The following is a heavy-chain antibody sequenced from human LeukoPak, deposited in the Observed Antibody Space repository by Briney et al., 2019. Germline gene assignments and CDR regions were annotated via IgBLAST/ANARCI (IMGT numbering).Heavy chain of an antibody. J-gene: IGHJ4*02. D-gene: IGHD7-27*01. Sequence: LPGGFLRLSCVASGFTFGDVVMSWVRQAPGKGLEWVSAISYNGASTDYADSVKGRFAISRDNSKNTLYLQMNSLRAEDTAVYYCARRTGGTKDYWGQGTQVTVSS. CDR3: ARRTGGTKDY. CDR1: GFTFGDVV. V-gene: IGHV3-23*01. CDR2: ISYNGAST.